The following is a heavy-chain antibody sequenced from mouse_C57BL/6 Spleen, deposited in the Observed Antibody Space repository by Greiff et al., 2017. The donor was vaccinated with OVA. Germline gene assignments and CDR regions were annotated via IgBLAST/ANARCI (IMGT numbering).Heavy chain of an antibody. CDR2: ILPGRGST. J-gene: IGHJ3*01. CDR1: GYTFTGYW. CDR3: ARRGMVTTRGFAY. D-gene: IGHD2-3*01. Sequence: QVQLQQSGAELMKPGASVKLSCTATGYTFTGYWIEWVKQRPGHGLEWIGEILPGRGSTNYNEKFKGKATFTADTSSNTAYMQISSLTTEDSAIYYCARRGMVTTRGFAYWGQGTLVTVSA. V-gene: IGHV1-9*01.